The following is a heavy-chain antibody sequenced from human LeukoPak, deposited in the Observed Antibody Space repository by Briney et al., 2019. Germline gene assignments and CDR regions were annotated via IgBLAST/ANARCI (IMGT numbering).Heavy chain of an antibody. CDR1: GFTFSSYA. V-gene: IGHV3-23*01. Sequence: PGGSLRLSCAASGFTFSSYAMNWVRQAPGKGLEWVSVISGSGVNTYYADSVTGRLTISRDNAKNSLYLQINSLRAEDTAVYYCARASITMARGELVFYFDYWGQGTLVTVSS. D-gene: IGHD3-10*01. CDR2: ISGSGVNT. J-gene: IGHJ4*02. CDR3: ARASITMARGELVFYFDY.